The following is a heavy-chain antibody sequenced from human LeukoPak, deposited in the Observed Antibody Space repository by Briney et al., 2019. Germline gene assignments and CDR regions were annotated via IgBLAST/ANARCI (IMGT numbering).Heavy chain of an antibody. CDR3: ARDYPDGGGGRYFDWLPVF. Sequence: GGSLRLSCAASGFTFSSNSMNWVRQAPGKGLEWVSYISSTGGTIYYADSMKGRFTISRDNAKNSLYLQMNSLRVEDTAVYYCARDYPDGGGGRYFDWLPVFWCQGTLVTVSS. CDR2: ISSTGGTI. V-gene: IGHV3-48*04. J-gene: IGHJ4*02. D-gene: IGHD3-9*01. CDR1: GFTFSSNS.